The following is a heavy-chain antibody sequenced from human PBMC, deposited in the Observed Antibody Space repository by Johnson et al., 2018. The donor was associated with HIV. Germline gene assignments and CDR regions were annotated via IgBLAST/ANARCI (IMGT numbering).Heavy chain of an antibody. CDR1: GFTVTSTY. D-gene: IGHD3-22*01. CDR2: IYSGGNT. V-gene: IGHV3-53*01. Sequence: MLLVESGGGVVQPGRSLRLSCAASGFTVTSTYMSWVRQAPGKGLEWVSVIYSGGNTNYVDSVKGRFTISRDNSKNTLYLQMNSLRAEDTAVYYCARDPGGRRYYDSSGYFAFDIWGQGTMVTVSS. J-gene: IGHJ3*02. CDR3: ARDPGGRRYYDSSGYFAFDI.